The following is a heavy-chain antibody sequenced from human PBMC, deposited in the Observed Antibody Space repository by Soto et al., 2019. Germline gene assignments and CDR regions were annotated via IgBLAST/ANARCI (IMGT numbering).Heavy chain of an antibody. CDR2: ISYDGNIK. Sequence: GGSLRLSCAGAAFSFSTYVIHWVGQSPGKGLEWVAVISYDGNIKSYAESVKGRFTISRDNSKNTVYLQMNTLRPEDTAVYYCAKHRARYCSSTSCQDIDYWGQGTLVTVSS. V-gene: IGHV3-30*18. CDR3: AKHRARYCSSTSCQDIDY. CDR1: AFSFSTYV. D-gene: IGHD2-2*01. J-gene: IGHJ4*02.